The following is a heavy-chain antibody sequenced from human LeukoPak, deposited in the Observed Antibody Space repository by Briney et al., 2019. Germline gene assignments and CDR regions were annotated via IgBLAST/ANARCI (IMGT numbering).Heavy chain of an antibody. D-gene: IGHD4-17*01. CDR2: IYYSGST. CDR3: ARGATGDYVLGPFDY. V-gene: IGHV4-59*01. CDR1: GGSFSGYY. Sequence: SETLFLTCAVYGGSFSGYYWNWIRQPPGKGLEWIGYIYYSGSTNYNPSLKSRVTISVDTSKNQFSLKLSSVTAADTAVYYCARGATGDYVLGPFDYWGQGTLVTVSS. J-gene: IGHJ4*02.